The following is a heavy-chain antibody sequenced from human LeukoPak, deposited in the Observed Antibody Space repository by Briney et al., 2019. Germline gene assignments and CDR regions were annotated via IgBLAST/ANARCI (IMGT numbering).Heavy chain of an antibody. Sequence: GGSLRLSCAASGFTFSSYSMNWVRQAPGKGLEWVSSISSSSSYIYYADSVKGRFTISRDNAKNSLYQQMNSLRAEDTAVYYCARDSSGSTGFWWGQGTLVTVSS. V-gene: IGHV3-21*01. D-gene: IGHD3-22*01. CDR2: ISSSSSYI. CDR1: GFTFSSYS. CDR3: ARDSSGSTGFW. J-gene: IGHJ4*02.